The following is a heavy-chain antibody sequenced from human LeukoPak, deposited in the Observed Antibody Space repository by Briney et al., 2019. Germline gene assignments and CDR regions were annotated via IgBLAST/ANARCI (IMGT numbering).Heavy chain of an antibody. V-gene: IGHV1-8*01. CDR1: GYTFTSYD. CDR2: MNPNSGNT. CDR3: LREGGVPPWT. D-gene: IGHD1-1*01. J-gene: IGHJ5*02. Sequence: APVKVSCKASGYTFTSYDINWVRQATGQGLEWMGWMNPNSGNTGYAQKFQGRVAITRDTSASTAYMELSSLRSEDTAMYFCLREGGVPPWTWGQGTLVTVSS.